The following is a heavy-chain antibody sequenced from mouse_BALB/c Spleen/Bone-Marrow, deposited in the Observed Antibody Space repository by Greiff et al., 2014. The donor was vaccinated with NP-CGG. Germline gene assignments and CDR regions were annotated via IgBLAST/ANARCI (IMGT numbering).Heavy chain of an antibody. J-gene: IGHJ2*01. CDR2: INPYNGDT. CDR3: GVPYDDGSSDFDY. Sequence: EVQLEQSGPELVKPGASVKLSCKASGYSFTGYFMNWVKQSPGKSLEWIGSINPYNGDTFYKQKFKGKATLTVDESSSTAHMEHLSRTADDSAVKYCGVPYDDGSSDFDYWGQGTTLTVSS. V-gene: IGHV1-37*01. D-gene: IGHD1-1*01. CDR1: GYSFTGYF.